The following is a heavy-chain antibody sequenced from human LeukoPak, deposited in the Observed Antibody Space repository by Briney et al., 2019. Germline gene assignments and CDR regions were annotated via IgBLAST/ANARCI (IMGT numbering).Heavy chain of an antibody. CDR1: GYTFTSYG. Sequence: RASVKVSCKASGYTFTSYGISWVRQAPGQGLEWMGWISAYNGNTNYAQKLQGRVTMTTDTSTSTAYMELRSLRSDDTDVYYCARIRYYGSGSYYHFDYWGQGTLVTVSS. V-gene: IGHV1-18*01. D-gene: IGHD3-10*01. J-gene: IGHJ4*02. CDR2: ISAYNGNT. CDR3: ARIRYYGSGSYYHFDY.